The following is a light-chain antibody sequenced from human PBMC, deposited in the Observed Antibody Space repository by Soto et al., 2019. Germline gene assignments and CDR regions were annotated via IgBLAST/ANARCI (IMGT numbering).Light chain of an antibody. Sequence: EIVMTQSPATLSLSPGQRATLSCRASQSVSSKLAWYQQRPGQAPRLLIYSASTRATGIPARFSGSGSGTEFTLTISSLLSEDFAVYYCQQYHHWPLTFGGGTKVDIK. J-gene: IGKJ4*01. CDR3: QQYHHWPLT. V-gene: IGKV3-15*01. CDR2: SAS. CDR1: QSVSSK.